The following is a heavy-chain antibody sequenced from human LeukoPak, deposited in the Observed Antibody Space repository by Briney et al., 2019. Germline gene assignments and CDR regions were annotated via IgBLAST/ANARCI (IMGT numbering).Heavy chain of an antibody. CDR3: AKDQYSGYGYYYYYMDV. D-gene: IGHD5-12*01. CDR2: ISGSGGST. CDR1: GFTFSSYA. Sequence: GGSLRLSCAAPGFTFSSYAMSWVRQAPGKGLEWVSAISGSGGSTYYADSVKGRFTISRDNSKNTLYLQMNSLRAEDTAVYYCAKDQYSGYGYYYYYMDVWGKGTTVTVSS. J-gene: IGHJ6*03. V-gene: IGHV3-23*01.